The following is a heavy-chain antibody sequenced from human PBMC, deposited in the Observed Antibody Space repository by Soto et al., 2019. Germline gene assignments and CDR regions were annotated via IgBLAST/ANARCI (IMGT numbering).Heavy chain of an antibody. V-gene: IGHV1-18*04. CDR1: GYTFNNSG. CDR3: ARDLGDIVVVSAATEFDH. J-gene: IGHJ4*02. D-gene: IGHD2-2*01. Sequence: QVQLVQSGAEVKKPGASVKVSCKASGYTFNNSGISWVRQAPGRGLEWMGWISAKNGNTNYAQKFQGRVTMTTVTATRAAYMDLRSLRSDDTAVYFCARDLGDIVVVSAATEFDHWGQGTLVTVSS. CDR2: ISAKNGNT.